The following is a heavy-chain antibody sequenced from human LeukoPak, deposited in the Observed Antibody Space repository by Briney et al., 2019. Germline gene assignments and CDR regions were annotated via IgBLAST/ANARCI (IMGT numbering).Heavy chain of an antibody. CDR3: ARGSSGSYAFDI. D-gene: IGHD1-26*01. CDR1: GGSISSGGYY. CDR2: IYYSGST. Sequence: SETLSLTCTVSGGSISSGGYYWSWIRQHPGKSLEWIGYIYYSGSTYYNPSLKSRVTISVDTSKNQFSLKLSSVTAADTAVYYCARGSSGSYAFDIWGQGTMVTVSS. J-gene: IGHJ3*02. V-gene: IGHV4-31*03.